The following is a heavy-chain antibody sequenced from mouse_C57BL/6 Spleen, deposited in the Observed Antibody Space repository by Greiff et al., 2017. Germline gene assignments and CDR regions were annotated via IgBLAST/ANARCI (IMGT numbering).Heavy chain of an antibody. V-gene: IGHV1-50*01. Sequence: QVQLQQPGAELVKPGASVKLSCKASGYTFTSYWMQWVKQRPGQGLEWIGEIDPSDSYTNYNHKFKGKATLTVDTSSSTAYMQLSSLTSEDSAVYYCARDFAYYAMDYWGQGTSVTVSS. CDR3: ARDFAYYAMDY. J-gene: IGHJ4*01. CDR2: IDPSDSYT. CDR1: GYTFTSYW.